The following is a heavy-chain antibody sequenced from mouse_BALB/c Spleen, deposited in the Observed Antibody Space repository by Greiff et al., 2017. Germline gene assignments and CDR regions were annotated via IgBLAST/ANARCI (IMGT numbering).Heavy chain of an antibody. Sequence: EVQLVESGGDLVKPGGSLKLSCAASGFTFSSYGMSWVRQTPDKRLEWVATISSGGSYTYYPDSVKGRFTISRDNAKNTLYLQMSSLKSEDTAMYYCARRPPTMITTDYFDYWGQGTTLTVSS. D-gene: IGHD2-4*01. CDR1: GFTFSSYG. J-gene: IGHJ2*01. V-gene: IGHV5-6*01. CDR2: ISSGGSYT. CDR3: ARRPPTMITTDYFDY.